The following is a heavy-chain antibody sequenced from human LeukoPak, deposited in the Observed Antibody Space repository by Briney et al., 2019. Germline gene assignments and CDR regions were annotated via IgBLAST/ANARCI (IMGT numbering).Heavy chain of an antibody. V-gene: IGHV3-15*01. CDR3: TTALSIAADFDY. J-gene: IGHJ4*02. CDR1: GFSFSNAW. CDR2: IKSKTDGGTT. D-gene: IGHD6-6*01. Sequence: GGPLRLSCAASGFSFSNAWVSWVRHAPGKALEWVGRIKSKTDGGTTDYAAPVKGRFTISRDDSKNTLYLQMSSLKTEDTAVYYCTTALSIAADFDYWGQGTLVTVSS.